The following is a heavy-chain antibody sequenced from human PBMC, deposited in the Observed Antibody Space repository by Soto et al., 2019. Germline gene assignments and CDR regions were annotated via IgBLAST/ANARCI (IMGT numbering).Heavy chain of an antibody. D-gene: IGHD3-22*01. CDR3: ATSPYYPDSSGYTIFDY. Sequence: EVQLVESGGGLIQPGGSLRLSCAASGFTVSSNYMSWVRQAPGKGLEWVSVIYSGGSTYYADSVKGRFTISRDNSKNTXFLQMNSLRAEDTAVYYCATSPYYPDSSGYTIFDYWGQGTLVTVSS. V-gene: IGHV3-53*01. CDR2: IYSGGST. J-gene: IGHJ4*02. CDR1: GFTVSSNY.